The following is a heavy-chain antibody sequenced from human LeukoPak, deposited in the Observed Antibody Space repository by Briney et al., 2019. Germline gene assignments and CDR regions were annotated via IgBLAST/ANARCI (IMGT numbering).Heavy chain of an antibody. CDR3: ARDYAFDI. J-gene: IGHJ3*02. V-gene: IGHV4-59*01. Sequence: SETLSLTCNVSGGSINNYYWSWIRQPPGKGLEWIGYIYYSGSTNYNPPLKSRVTISIDTSKNQFSLKLSSVTAADTAVYYCARDYAFDIWGQGTMVTVSS. CDR1: GGSINNYY. CDR2: IYYSGST.